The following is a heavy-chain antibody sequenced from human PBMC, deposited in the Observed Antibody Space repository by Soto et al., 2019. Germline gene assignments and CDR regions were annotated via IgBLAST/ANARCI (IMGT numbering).Heavy chain of an antibody. CDR1: GFTFDDYG. Sequence: PGGSLRLSCAASGFTFDDYGMSWVRQAPGKGLEWVSGINWNGGSTGYADSVKGRFTISRDNAKNSLYLQMNSLRAEDTALYYCARGDGATVTTVQSDYWGQGTPVTVSS. CDR2: INWNGGST. J-gene: IGHJ4*02. D-gene: IGHD4-17*01. CDR3: ARGDGATVTTVQSDY. V-gene: IGHV3-20*04.